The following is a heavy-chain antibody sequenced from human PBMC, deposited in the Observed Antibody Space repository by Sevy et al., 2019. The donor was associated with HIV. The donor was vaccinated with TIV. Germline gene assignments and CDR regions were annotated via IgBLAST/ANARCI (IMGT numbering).Heavy chain of an antibody. CDR1: GSTLTRLA. J-gene: IGHJ4*02. CDR2: FDPEDGET. V-gene: IGHV1-24*01. D-gene: IGHD3-22*01. CDR3: ATTKDYYDSSGSPFDD. Sequence: ASVKVSCKVSGSTLTRLAIHWVRQAPGKGPEWTGSFDPEDGETIYSQKFQGRVTMTEDTSTDTGYMELSSLRSEDTAVYYCATTKDYYDSSGSPFDDWGQGTLVTVSS.